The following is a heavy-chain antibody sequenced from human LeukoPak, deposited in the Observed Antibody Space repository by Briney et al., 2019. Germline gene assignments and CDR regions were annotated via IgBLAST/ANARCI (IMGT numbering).Heavy chain of an antibody. D-gene: IGHD2-2*01. Sequence: PSETLSLTCTVSGASIHDDHFTWIRQPPGRALEWIGFVYYRGSAKYNPSLESRVTISVDTSKKQISLILKSVTAADTAVYYCGRNFEASSTWYIQYWGQGSLVTVSS. V-gene: IGHV4-59*12. J-gene: IGHJ1*01. CDR3: GRNFEASSTWYIQY. CDR1: GASIHDDH. CDR2: VYYRGSA.